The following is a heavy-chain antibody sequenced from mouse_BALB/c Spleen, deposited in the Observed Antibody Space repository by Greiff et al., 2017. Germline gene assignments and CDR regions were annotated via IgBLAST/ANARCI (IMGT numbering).Heavy chain of an antibody. Sequence: DVPLVESGGDLVKPGGSLKLSCAASGFTFSSYGMSWVRQTPDKRLEWVATISSGGSYTYYPDSVKGRFTISRDNAKNTLYLQMSSLKSEDTAMYYCARFRNGNYGDFDVWGAGTTVTVSS. CDR1: GFTFSSYG. J-gene: IGHJ1*01. CDR3: ARFRNGNYGDFDV. D-gene: IGHD2-1*01. CDR2: ISSGGSYT. V-gene: IGHV5-6*01.